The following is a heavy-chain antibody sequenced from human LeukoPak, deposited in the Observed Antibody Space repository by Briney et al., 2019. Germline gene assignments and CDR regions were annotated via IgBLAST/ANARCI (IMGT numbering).Heavy chain of an antibody. CDR3: AKEVLGGYSYAYGFEN. CDR1: GFTFSTYA. J-gene: IGHJ4*02. CDR2: ISASGGST. D-gene: IGHD5-18*01. V-gene: IGHV3-23*01. Sequence: GGSLRHSCAASGFTFSTYAMYWVRQAPGKGLEWVSGISASGGSTYYADSVKGRFTVSRDNPKNTLYLQMNSLRAEDTALYYCAKEVLGGYSYAYGFENWGQGTLVTVSS.